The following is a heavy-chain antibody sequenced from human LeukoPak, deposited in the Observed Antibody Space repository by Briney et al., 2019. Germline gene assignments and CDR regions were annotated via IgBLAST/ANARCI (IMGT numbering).Heavy chain of an antibody. J-gene: IGHJ5*02. Sequence: GGSLRLSCAASGFTLSNYGMHWVRQAPGKGLEWVAVISYDGSNEYYADSVKGRFTISRDSSKNTLFLQMNSLRAEDTAVYYCAKDRVPYCGGDCYSVIDPWGQGTLVTVSS. D-gene: IGHD2-21*02. CDR1: GFTLSNYG. CDR3: AKDRVPYCGGDCYSVIDP. CDR2: ISYDGSNE. V-gene: IGHV3-30*18.